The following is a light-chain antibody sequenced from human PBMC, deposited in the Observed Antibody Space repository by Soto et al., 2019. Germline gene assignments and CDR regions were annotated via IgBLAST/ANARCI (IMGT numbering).Light chain of an antibody. CDR3: QQRSNWPWT. J-gene: IGKJ1*01. V-gene: IGKV3D-20*02. Sequence: EIVLSPSPGTLSFSPGERATLSCRASQSVTSSYLTWYQQKPGQAPRLLIYDASNRATGIPVRFSGSGSGTDYTLTITNLESEDFAVYYCQQRSNWPWTFGQGTKVDI. CDR1: QSVTSSY. CDR2: DAS.